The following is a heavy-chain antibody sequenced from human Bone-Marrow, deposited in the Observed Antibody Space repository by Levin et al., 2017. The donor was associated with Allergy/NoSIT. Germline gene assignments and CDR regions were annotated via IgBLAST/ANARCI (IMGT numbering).Heavy chain of an antibody. CDR3: ATELRGDTDFDY. J-gene: IGHJ4*02. D-gene: IGHD3-10*01. V-gene: IGHV3-30*04. Sequence: GESLKISCTASGFTFSTYAMHWVRQAPGKGLDWVAFISYDGTDTQYADSVKGRFTISRDNSKNTLYLQMNSLRAEDTSVYYCATELRGDTDFDYWGQGTLVTVSS. CDR2: ISYDGTDT. CDR1: GFTFSTYA.